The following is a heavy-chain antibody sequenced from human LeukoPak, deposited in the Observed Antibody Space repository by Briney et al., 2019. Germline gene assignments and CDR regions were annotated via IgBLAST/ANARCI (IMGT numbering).Heavy chain of an antibody. CDR3: ARGAHYYDSSGYYGTSYFQH. Sequence: SETLSLTCTVSGGSISSYYWSWIRQPPGKGLEWIGYIYYSGSTNYNPSLESRVTISVDTSKNQFSLKLSSVTAADTAVYYCARGAHYYDSSGYYGTSYFQHWGQGTLVTVSS. J-gene: IGHJ1*01. V-gene: IGHV4-59*01. D-gene: IGHD3-22*01. CDR1: GGSISSYY. CDR2: IYYSGST.